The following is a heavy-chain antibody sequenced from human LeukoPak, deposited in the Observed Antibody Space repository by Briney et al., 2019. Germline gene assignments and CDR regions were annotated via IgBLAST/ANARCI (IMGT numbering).Heavy chain of an antibody. J-gene: IGHJ4*02. CDR3: AIDIVVVPAAALFDY. Sequence: GGSLRLSCAASGFTFINYGMSWVRQAPGKGLEWVSAVSGSGATYYADSVKGRFTISRDNSKNTLYLQMNSLRAEDTAVYYCAIDIVVVPAAALFDYWGQGTLVTVSS. CDR2: VSGSGAT. V-gene: IGHV3-23*01. CDR1: GFTFINYG. D-gene: IGHD2-2*01.